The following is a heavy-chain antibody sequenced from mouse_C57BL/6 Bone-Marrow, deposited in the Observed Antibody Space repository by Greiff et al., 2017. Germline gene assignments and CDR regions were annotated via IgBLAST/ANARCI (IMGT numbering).Heavy chain of an antibody. CDR1: GYTFTDYY. Sequence: VQLKQSGPVLVKPGASVKMSCKASGYTFTDYYMNWVKQSHGKSLEWIGVINPYNGGTSYNQKFKGKATLTVDKSSSTAYMELNSLTSEDSAVYYCARGRPGDFDYWGQGTTLTVSS. V-gene: IGHV1-19*01. CDR3: ARGRPGDFDY. CDR2: INPYNGGT. J-gene: IGHJ2*01.